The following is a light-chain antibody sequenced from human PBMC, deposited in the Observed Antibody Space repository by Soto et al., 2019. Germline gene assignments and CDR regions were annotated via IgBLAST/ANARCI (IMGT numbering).Light chain of an antibody. V-gene: IGKV3-15*01. CDR2: GAS. Sequence: EIVMTQSLATLSVSPGERVTLSCRASQSVSGNLAWYQQKPGQAPRLLIYGASTRATGIPARFSGSGSGTEFTLTISSLQSEDFAVYHCQQYNNWLFTFGGGTRVEIK. J-gene: IGKJ4*01. CDR1: QSVSGN. CDR3: QQYNNWLFT.